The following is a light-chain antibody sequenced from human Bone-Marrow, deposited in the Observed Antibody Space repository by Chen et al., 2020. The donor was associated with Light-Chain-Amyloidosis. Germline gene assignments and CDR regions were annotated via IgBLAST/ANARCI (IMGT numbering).Light chain of an antibody. CDR1: SGSIATNY. CDR3: QSYQGSSQGV. Sequence: FLLTQPHPVSESPGQTVIIPCPRSSGSIATNYVQWYQQRPGSSPTTVIYEDDQRPSGVPDRFSGSIDRSSNSASLTISGLKTEDEADYYCQSYQGSSQGVFGGGTKLTVL. V-gene: IGLV6-57*01. CDR2: EDD. J-gene: IGLJ3*02.